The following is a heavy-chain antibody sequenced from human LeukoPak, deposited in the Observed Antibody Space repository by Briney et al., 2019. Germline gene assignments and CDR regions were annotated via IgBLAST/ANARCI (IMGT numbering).Heavy chain of an antibody. J-gene: IGHJ4*02. V-gene: IGHV3-7*01. Sequence: GGSLRLSCTASRFTFSNYWMTWVRQAPGKGLEWVASIKQDGSEKQYVGSVRGRFTISRDNAKNVLDLQMDSLTAEDTALYHCAKDIHYFQSDYWGQGTLVTVSS. CDR1: RFTFSNYW. D-gene: IGHD3-10*01. CDR3: AKDIHYFQSDY. CDR2: IKQDGSEK.